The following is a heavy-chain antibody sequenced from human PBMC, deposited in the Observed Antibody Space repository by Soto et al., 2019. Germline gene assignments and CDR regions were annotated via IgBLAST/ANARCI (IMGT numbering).Heavy chain of an antibody. Sequence: PGGSLRLSCAASGFTFSSYAMHWVRQAPGKGLEWVAVISYDGSNKYYADSVKGRFTISRDNSKNTLYLQMNSLRAEDTAVYYCAREAIVGATYDYWGQGTLVTVSS. D-gene: IGHD1-26*01. CDR2: ISYDGSNK. CDR3: AREAIVGATYDY. CDR1: GFTFSSYA. J-gene: IGHJ4*02. V-gene: IGHV3-30-3*01.